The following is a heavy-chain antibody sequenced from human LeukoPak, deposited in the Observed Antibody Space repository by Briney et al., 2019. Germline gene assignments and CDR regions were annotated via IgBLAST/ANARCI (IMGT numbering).Heavy chain of an antibody. V-gene: IGHV3-23*01. CDR1: GFTFSSYA. CDR2: ITGSGGGT. J-gene: IGHJ4*02. Sequence: GGSLRLSCAASGFTFSSYAMTWLRQAPGQGLEWVSTITGSGGGTYYADSVKGRFTISRDNSKNTLYLQMYRLRAEDTALYYCARVTAAVGTGLDYWGQGTLVTVSS. D-gene: IGHD6-13*01. CDR3: ARVTAAVGTGLDY.